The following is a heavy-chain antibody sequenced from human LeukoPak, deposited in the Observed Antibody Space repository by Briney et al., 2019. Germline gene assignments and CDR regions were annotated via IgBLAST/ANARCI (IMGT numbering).Heavy chain of an antibody. J-gene: IGHJ3*02. CDR1: GFIFSNFG. CDR3: ARGEQWLRFGYAFDI. D-gene: IGHD5-12*01. Sequence: GGSLRLSCAASGFIFSNFGMHWVRQAPGKGLEWVAVISYDGSNKYYADSVKGRFTISRDNSKNTLYLQMNSLRAEDTAVYYCARGEQWLRFGYAFDIWGQGTMVTVSS. CDR2: ISYDGSNK. V-gene: IGHV3-30*03.